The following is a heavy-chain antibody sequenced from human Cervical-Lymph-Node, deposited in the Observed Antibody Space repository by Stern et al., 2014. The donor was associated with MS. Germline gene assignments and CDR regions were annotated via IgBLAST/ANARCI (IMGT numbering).Heavy chain of an antibody. V-gene: IGHV3-23*01. CDR2: ISDSGVYA. D-gene: IGHD2-2*01. J-gene: IGHJ6*02. CDR3: AKDLGRGVVVVPLYGLDV. CDR1: GFTFSTYA. Sequence: VQLLESGGGLVQPGGSLRLSCAASGFTFSTYAFSWVRQAPGKGLEWVSSISDSGVYAYYADSVKCRFTISRDNSKSMLYLEMQSLRAEDTAVYHCAKDLGRGVVVVPLYGLDVWGQGTTVTVSS.